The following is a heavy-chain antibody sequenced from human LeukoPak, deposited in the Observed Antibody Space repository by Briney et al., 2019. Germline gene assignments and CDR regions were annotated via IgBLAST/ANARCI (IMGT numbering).Heavy chain of an antibody. CDR3: ARSRYVAPSNFYHYGMDV. D-gene: IGHD1-1*01. CDR2: ISDDGGKR. J-gene: IGHJ6*02. Sequence: GGSLRLSCAASGFTFSSYAIHWVRQAPGKGLEWVAIISDDGGKRYYADSVKGRFTISRDNSKSTLFLQMNSLGADDTAVYYCARSRYVAPSNFYHYGMDVWGPGTAVIVSS. CDR1: GFTFSSYA. V-gene: IGHV3-30-3*01.